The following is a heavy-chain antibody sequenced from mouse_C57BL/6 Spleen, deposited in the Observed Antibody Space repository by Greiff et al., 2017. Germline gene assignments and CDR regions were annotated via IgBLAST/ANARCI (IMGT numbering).Heavy chain of an antibody. CDR3: ARPPHYYGSSPWFAY. D-gene: IGHD1-1*01. V-gene: IGHV5-12*01. CDR2: ISNGGGST. J-gene: IGHJ3*01. CDR1: GFTFSDYY. Sequence: EVKVEESGGGLVQPGGSLKLSCAASGFTFSDYYMYWVRQTPEKRLEWVAYISNGGGSTYYPDTVKGRFTISRDNAKNTLYLQMSRLKSEDTAMYYCARPPHYYGSSPWFAYWGQGTLVTVSA.